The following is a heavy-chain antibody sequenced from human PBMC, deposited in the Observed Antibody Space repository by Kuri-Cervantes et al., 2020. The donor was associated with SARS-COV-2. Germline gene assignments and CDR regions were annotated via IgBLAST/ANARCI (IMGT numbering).Heavy chain of an antibody. CDR1: GFTFSSYA. V-gene: IGHV3-30-3*01. D-gene: IGHD3-16*01. CDR2: ISYDGSNK. Sequence: GESLKISCAASGFTFSSYAMHWVRQAPGKGLERVAVISYDGSNKYYADSVKGRFTISRDNSKNTLYLQMNSLRAEDTAVYYCASEDNIMDYWGQGTLVTVSS. CDR3: ASEDNIMDY. J-gene: IGHJ4*02.